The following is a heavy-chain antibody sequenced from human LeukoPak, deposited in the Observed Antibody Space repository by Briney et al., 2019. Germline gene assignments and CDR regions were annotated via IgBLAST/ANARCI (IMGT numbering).Heavy chain of an antibody. V-gene: IGHV4-4*08. CDR2: IYTSGST. J-gene: IGHJ6*03. CDR1: GGSISSYY. Sequence: SETLSLTCTVSGGSISSYYWSWIRQPPGKGLEWIGRIYTSGSTNYNPSLKSRVTISVDTSKNQFSLKLSSVTAADTAVYYCARGSRAYYGSGIRYYYMDVWGKGTTVTVSS. D-gene: IGHD3-10*01. CDR3: ARGSRAYYGSGIRYYYMDV.